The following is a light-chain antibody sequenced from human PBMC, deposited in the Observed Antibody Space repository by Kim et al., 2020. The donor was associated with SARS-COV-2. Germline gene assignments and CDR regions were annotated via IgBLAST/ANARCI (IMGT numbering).Light chain of an antibody. V-gene: IGLV2-11*01. CDR2: DVS. CDR3: CSYAGSYSWV. J-gene: IGLJ3*02. CDR1: SSDVGCYNY. Sequence: GKSVNLSCAGTSSDVGCYNYFSWYQQHPGKVPKLLIFDVSRRPSGIPDRFSGSKSGNTASLTISGLQAEDETDYYCCSYAGSYSWVFGGGTQLTVL.